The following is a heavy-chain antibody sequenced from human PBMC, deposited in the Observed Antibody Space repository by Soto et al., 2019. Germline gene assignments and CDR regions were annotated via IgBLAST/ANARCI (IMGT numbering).Heavy chain of an antibody. J-gene: IGHJ6*02. CDR2: IWYDGSNK. CDR1: GFTFSSYG. D-gene: IGHD2-21*02. V-gene: IGHV3-33*01. Sequence: GGSLRLSCAASGFTFSSYGMHWVRQAPGKGLEWVAVIWYDGSNKYYADSVKGRFTISRDNSKNTLYLQMNSLRAEDTAVYYCARELYCGGDCPYYYYGMDVWGQGTTVTVSS. CDR3: ARELYCGGDCPYYYYGMDV.